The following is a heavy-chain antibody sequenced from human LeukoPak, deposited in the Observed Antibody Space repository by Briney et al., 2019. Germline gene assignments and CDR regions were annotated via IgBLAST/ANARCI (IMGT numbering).Heavy chain of an antibody. D-gene: IGHD3-10*01. CDR1: GFTFASYA. CDR3: AEDDGNPYGSGSYFDY. V-gene: IGHV3-23*01. CDR2: IRGSGVST. Sequence: GGSLRLSCAASGFTFASYAMTWVRQAPGKGLEWVSAIRGSGVSTYYADSVKGRFTISRDNSKNTLYLQMNSLRAEDTAVYYCAEDDGNPYGSGSYFDYWGQGTLVTVSS. J-gene: IGHJ4*02.